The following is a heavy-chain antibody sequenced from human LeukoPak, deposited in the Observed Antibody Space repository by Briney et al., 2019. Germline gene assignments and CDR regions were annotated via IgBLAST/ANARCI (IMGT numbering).Heavy chain of an antibody. J-gene: IGHJ3*02. CDR3: ARDLGCGGDCYAFDI. D-gene: IGHD2-21*02. CDR2: IYYRGST. Sequence: SETLSLTCTVSGGSISSYYWSWIRKPPGKGREGIGHIYYRGSTNNNPFRRSRFTISVDTSKNQFSLKLSVVAAADTAVYYCARDLGCGGDCYAFDIWGQGTMVTVSS. CDR1: GGSISSYY. V-gene: IGHV4-59*01.